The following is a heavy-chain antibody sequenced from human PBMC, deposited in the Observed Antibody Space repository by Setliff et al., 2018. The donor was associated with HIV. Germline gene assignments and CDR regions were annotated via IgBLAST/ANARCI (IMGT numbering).Heavy chain of an antibody. V-gene: IGHV4-61*05. D-gene: IGHD3-16*01. Sequence: SETLSLTCSVSGASITHTSYFWHWIRQPAGKGLEWIGHIYISGGTNYNPSLKSRVTMSVDKSKNQFSLNLRSVTAADTAIYYCARLYYASRALYFDSWGQGTLVTVSS. J-gene: IGHJ4*02. CDR2: IYISGGT. CDR1: GASITHTSYF. CDR3: ARLYYASRALYFDS.